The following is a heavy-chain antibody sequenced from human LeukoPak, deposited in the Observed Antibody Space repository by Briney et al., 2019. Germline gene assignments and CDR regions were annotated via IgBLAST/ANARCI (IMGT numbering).Heavy chain of an antibody. CDR2: IKQDGSEK. D-gene: IGHD3-10*01. CDR3: ARDKSAGADTGSSFYY. V-gene: IGHV3-7*03. CDR1: GVTFSNYW. J-gene: IGHJ4*02. Sequence: GGSVRLSCAASGVTFSNYWMTWVRQAPGKGLEWVASIKQDGSEKYYVDSVKGRFTFSRDNAKNSLYLQMDSLRAEDTAVYYCARDKSAGADTGSSFYYWGQGALVTVSS.